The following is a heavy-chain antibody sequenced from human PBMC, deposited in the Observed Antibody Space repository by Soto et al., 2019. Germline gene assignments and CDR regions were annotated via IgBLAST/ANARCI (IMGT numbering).Heavy chain of an antibody. Sequence: PSETLSLTCTVSGGSISSYYWSWIRQPPGKGLEWIGYIYYSGSTNYNPSLKSRVTISVDTSKNQFSLKLSSVTAADTAVYYCARRSSPYSSGYYFDYWGQGTLVTVSS. CDR2: IYYSGST. CDR1: GGSISSYY. V-gene: IGHV4-59*01. D-gene: IGHD6-19*01. CDR3: ARRSSPYSSGYYFDY. J-gene: IGHJ4*02.